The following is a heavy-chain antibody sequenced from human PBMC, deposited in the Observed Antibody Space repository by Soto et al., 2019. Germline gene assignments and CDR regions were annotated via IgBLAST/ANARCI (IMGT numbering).Heavy chain of an antibody. J-gene: IGHJ6*02. CDR3: AKGGVTRSYYYAMDV. CDR2: LSGSRSST. CDR1: GFIFSDYA. Sequence: EVQWLESEGGLVQPGRSLRLSCAASGFIFSDYAMSWGRQAPGKGLEWVSALSGSRSSTYYADSVTGRFTISRDNLKNTVSLQMNNLTAEDTAVYYCAKGGVTRSYYYAMDVWGQGTTGTVSS. V-gene: IGHV3-23*01.